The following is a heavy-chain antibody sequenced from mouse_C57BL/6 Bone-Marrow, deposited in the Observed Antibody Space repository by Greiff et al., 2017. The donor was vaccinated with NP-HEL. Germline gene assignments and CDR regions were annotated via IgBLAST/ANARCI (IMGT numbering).Heavy chain of an antibody. D-gene: IGHD1-1*01. CDR2: IYPGNSDT. CDR1: GYTFTSYW. CDR3: TRTHYYGSSSDY. J-gene: IGHJ2*01. V-gene: IGHV1-5*01. Sequence: EVKLMESGTVLVRPGASVKMSCKTSGYTFTSYWMHWVKQRPGQGLEWIGAIYPGNSDTSYNQKFKGKAKLTAVTSASTAYMKLSSLTNEDSAVYYCTRTHYYGSSSDYWGQGTTLTVSS.